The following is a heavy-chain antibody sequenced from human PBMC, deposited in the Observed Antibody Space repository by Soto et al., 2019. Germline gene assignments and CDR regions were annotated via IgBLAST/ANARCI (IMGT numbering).Heavy chain of an antibody. CDR1: GGSFIGYY. CDR3: AREANIVVVVAATNAFDI. J-gene: IGHJ3*02. Sequence: SETLSLTCAVYGGSFIGYYWSWILQPPWKGLEWIGEINHSGSTNYNPSLKSRVTISVDTSKNQFSLKLSSVTAADTAVYYCAREANIVVVVAATNAFDIWGQGTMVTVSS. CDR2: INHSGST. D-gene: IGHD2-15*01. V-gene: IGHV4-34*01.